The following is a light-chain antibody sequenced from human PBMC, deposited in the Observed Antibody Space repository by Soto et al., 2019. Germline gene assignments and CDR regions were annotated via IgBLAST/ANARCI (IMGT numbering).Light chain of an antibody. CDR3: QKLKSYPK. CDR2: GAS. V-gene: IGKV3D-15*01. J-gene: IGKJ3*01. CDR1: QSVTSN. Sequence: EIVMTQSPATLSVSPGQRATLSCRASQSVTSNLAWYQQKPGQAPRLLIYGASSRATGIPDRFSGSGSGTEFTLTISSLQPEDIATYYCQKLKSYPKFCPGTKLDIK.